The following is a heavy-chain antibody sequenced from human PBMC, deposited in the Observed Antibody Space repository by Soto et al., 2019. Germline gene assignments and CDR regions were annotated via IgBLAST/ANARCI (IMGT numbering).Heavy chain of an antibody. CDR1: GDSISLDGFS. CDR3: AREISYYFDS. Sequence: QVQLQESGSGLVKPSQTLVLTCTVSGDSISLDGFSRSWIRQPPGKGLEWIGFIYHSGATYYNPSLKSRVTTSVDKSKNQFSLRLASVTAADTAVYYCAREISYYFDSWGQGTLVTVSS. CDR2: IYHSGAT. J-gene: IGHJ4*02. V-gene: IGHV4-30-2*01.